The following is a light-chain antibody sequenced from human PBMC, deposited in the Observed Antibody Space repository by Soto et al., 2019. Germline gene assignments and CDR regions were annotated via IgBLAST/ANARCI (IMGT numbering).Light chain of an antibody. CDR1: TGAVTSGHY. CDR2: DIK. J-gene: IGLJ3*02. Sequence: QAVVTQEPSLTVSPGGTVTLTCGSSTGAVTSGHYPHWFQQQPGQAPRTLIYDIKNKQSWTPARFSGSLLGGKAAVTLSGAQPEDEAEYYCLLSYSGSWVFGGGTKLTVL. CDR3: LLSYSGSWV. V-gene: IGLV7-46*01.